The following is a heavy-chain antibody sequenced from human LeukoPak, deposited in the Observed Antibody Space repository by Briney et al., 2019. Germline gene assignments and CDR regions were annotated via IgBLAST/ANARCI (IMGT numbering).Heavy chain of an antibody. CDR2: IGTAGDT. CDR1: GFTFSSYD. D-gene: IGHD1-26*01. Sequence: GGSLRLSWAASGFTFSSYDMHWVRQATGKGLEWVSAIGTAGDTYYPGSVKGRFTISRENAKNSLYLQMNSLRAGDTAVYYCARGEGGSYLDYRGQGTLVTVSS. J-gene: IGHJ4*02. V-gene: IGHV3-13*01. CDR3: ARGEGGSYLDY.